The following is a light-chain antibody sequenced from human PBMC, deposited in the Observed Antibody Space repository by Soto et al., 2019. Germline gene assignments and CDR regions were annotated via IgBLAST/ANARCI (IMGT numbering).Light chain of an antibody. CDR2: GAS. J-gene: IGKJ5*01. CDR3: QQYGSSPPVT. Sequence: EIVLTQSPGTLSLSPGERATLSCRASQSVSSSYLAWYQQKPGQAPRLLIYGASGRATGIPDRFSGSGSGTDFSLSISRLGPEDFAVSYCQQYGSSPPVTFGQGTRLEIK. V-gene: IGKV3-20*01. CDR1: QSVSSSY.